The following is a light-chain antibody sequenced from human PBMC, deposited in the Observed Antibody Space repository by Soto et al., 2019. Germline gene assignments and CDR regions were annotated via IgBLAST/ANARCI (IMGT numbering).Light chain of an antibody. V-gene: IGKV3-15*01. CDR1: QSISSY. Sequence: EIVMTQSPATLSVSPGERATLSCRASQSISSYLAWYQQKPGQAPRLLIYGASTRATDIPARFSGGGSGTAFTLTINSLQSADVAVYYCHQVNDWPRGTFGQGTKVEVK. CDR3: HQVNDWPRGT. CDR2: GAS. J-gene: IGKJ1*01.